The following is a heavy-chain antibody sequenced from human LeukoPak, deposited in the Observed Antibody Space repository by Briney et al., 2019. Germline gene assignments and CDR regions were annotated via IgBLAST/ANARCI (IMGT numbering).Heavy chain of an antibody. Sequence: GGSLRLSCAASGFTFSSYSMNWVRQAPGKGLEWLSYFSGSSTTIHYADSVKGRFAISTDNSKNTLYLQMNSLRVEDTAVYFCAARKVRGVWFYLDYWGQGTLVTVSS. CDR1: GFTFSSYS. CDR3: AARKVRGVWFYLDY. V-gene: IGHV3-48*01. D-gene: IGHD3-10*01. J-gene: IGHJ4*02. CDR2: FSGSSTTI.